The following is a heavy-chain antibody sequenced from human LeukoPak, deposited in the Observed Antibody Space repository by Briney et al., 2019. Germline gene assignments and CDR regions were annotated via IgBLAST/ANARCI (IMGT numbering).Heavy chain of an antibody. J-gene: IGHJ5*02. V-gene: IGHV1-2*02. CDR2: INPNSGGT. D-gene: IGHD2-21*02. CDR1: GYTFTGYY. Sequence: GASVKVSCKASGYTFTGYYMHWVRQAPGQGLEWMGWINPNSGGTNYAQKFQGRVTMTRDTSISTAYMELSRLRSDDTAVYYCARDYCGGDCYSPVAGYNWFDPWGQGTLVTVSS. CDR3: ARDYCGGDCYSPVAGYNWFDP.